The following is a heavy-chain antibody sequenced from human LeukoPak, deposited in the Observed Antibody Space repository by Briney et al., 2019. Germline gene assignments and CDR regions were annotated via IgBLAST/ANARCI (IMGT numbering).Heavy chain of an antibody. CDR3: AREPYDSGGG. J-gene: IGHJ4*02. V-gene: IGHV4-39*02. Sequence: PSETLSLTCTVSGGSISGSSYYWGWSRQPPGEGLEWIGSISSSGSTYYNPSLKSRFTISVDTSKNQFSLKLSSVTAADTAVYYCAREPYDSGGGWGQGTLVTVSS. CDR1: GGSISGSSYY. CDR2: ISSSGST. D-gene: IGHD3-22*01.